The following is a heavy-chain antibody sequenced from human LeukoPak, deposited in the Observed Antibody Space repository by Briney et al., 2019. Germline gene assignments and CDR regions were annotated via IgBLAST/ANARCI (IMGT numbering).Heavy chain of an antibody. Sequence: SETLSLTCTVSGGSLSSYYWSWIRQPAGKGLEWIGRIYTSGSTNYNPSLKSRVTMSVDTSKNQFSLKLSSVTAADTAVYYCARASGGGNSEVWWFDPWGQGTLVTVSS. V-gene: IGHV4-4*07. J-gene: IGHJ5*02. D-gene: IGHD4-23*01. CDR1: GGSLSSYY. CDR3: ARASGGGNSEVWWFDP. CDR2: IYTSGST.